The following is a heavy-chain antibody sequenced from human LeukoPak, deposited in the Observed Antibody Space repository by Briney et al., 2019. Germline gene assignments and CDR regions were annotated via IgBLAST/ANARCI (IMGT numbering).Heavy chain of an antibody. CDR2: MNPNSGNT. V-gene: IGHV1-8*01. CDR1: GYTFTSYD. D-gene: IGHD2-8*01. CDR3: ARDKNGVPNGGYYYYGMDV. J-gene: IGHJ6*02. Sequence: ASVKVSCKASGYTFTSYDINWVRQATGQGLEWMGWMNPNSGNTGYAQKFQGRVTMTRNTSISTAYMELSSLRSEDTAVYYCARDKNGVPNGGYYYYGMDVWGQGTTVTVSS.